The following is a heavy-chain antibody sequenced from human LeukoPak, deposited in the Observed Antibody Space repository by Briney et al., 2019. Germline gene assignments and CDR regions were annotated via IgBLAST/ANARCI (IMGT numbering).Heavy chain of an antibody. D-gene: IGHD3-10*01. CDR3: ARVGYYGSGMREWFDP. J-gene: IGHJ5*02. V-gene: IGHV1-2*02. CDR2: INLNIGVT. Sequence: ASVKVSCKASGYTFTVYYMHWGRQAPGQGLEWMRWINLNIGVTNYAQKLRGRVTMTRETSISTACMELSRLRSEDTGVYYCARVGYYGSGMREWFDPWGQGSLVTVSS. CDR1: GYTFTVYY.